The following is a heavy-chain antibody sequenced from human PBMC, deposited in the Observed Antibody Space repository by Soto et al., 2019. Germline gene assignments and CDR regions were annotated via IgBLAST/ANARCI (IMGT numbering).Heavy chain of an antibody. CDR3: ARMFGFSYGPANRGMDV. CDR2: ISSDGSEK. CDR1: GFTLSSYS. J-gene: IGHJ6*02. D-gene: IGHD5-18*01. Sequence: QVQLVESGGGVAQPGRSLRLFCAASGFTLSSYSLHWVRQSPGKGLEWVAAISSDGSEKHYADSVKGRFTISRDNSKNTLSLQVNSPRTEDTAVYYCARMFGFSYGPANRGMDVWGQGTTVTVSS. V-gene: IGHV3-30*04.